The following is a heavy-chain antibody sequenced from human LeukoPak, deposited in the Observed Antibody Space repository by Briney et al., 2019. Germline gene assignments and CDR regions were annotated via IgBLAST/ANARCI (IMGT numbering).Heavy chain of an antibody. Sequence: SETLSLTCTVSGGSISSYYWSWIRQPPGKGLEWIGYIYYSGSTNYNPSLKSRVTISRDNAKNFLYLQVNSLRADDTAVYYCARARLSFTRSIGANYFDYWGQGTPVTVSS. J-gene: IGHJ4*02. CDR2: IYYSGST. D-gene: IGHD2-2*01. V-gene: IGHV4-59*12. CDR3: ARARLSFTRSIGANYFDY. CDR1: GGSISSYY.